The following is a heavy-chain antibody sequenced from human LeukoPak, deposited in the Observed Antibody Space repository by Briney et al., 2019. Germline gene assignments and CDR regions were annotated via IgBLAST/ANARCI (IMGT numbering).Heavy chain of an antibody. CDR1: GGSISSSNW. D-gene: IGHD1-7*01. Sequence: SETLSLTCAVSGGSISSSNWWSWVRQPPGKGLEWIGEIYHSGSTNYNPSLKSRVTISVDKSKNQFSLKLSSVTAADTAVYYCAGGETGTTYDAFDIWGQGTMVTVSS. CDR3: AGGETGTTYDAFDI. V-gene: IGHV4-4*02. J-gene: IGHJ3*02. CDR2: IYHSGST.